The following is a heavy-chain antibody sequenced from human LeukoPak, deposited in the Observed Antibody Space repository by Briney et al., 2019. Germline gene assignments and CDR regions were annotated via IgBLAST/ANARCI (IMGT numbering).Heavy chain of an antibody. Sequence: SVKVSCKASGGTFIRSGIRWVRQAPGQGLEWMGGIIPIFGTANYAQKFQGRVRITADESTSTAYLELTSLRSEDTAIYYCARDGAIFDSRGYYFLWWGQGTLVTVSS. CDR1: GGTFIRSG. CDR2: IIPIFGTA. V-gene: IGHV1-69*01. CDR3: ARDGAIFDSRGYYFLW. D-gene: IGHD3-22*01. J-gene: IGHJ4*02.